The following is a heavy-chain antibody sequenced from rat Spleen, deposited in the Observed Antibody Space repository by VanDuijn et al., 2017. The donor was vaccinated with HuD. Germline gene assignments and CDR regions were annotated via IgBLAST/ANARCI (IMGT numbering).Heavy chain of an antibody. Sequence: EVQLVESGGGLVQPGRSLKLSCAASGFTFSDYNMAWVRQAPKKGLEWVATISYDGSSTYYRDSVKGRFTISRDNAKSTLYLQMDSLRSEDTATYYCARLPSSYLDYWGQGASVTVSS. CDR1: GFTFSDYN. V-gene: IGHV5-7*01. D-gene: IGHD1-2*01. CDR3: ARLPSSYLDY. J-gene: IGHJ4*01. CDR2: ISYDGSST.